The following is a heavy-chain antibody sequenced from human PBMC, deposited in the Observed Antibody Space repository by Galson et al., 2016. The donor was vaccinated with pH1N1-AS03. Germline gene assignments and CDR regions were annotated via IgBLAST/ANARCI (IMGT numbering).Heavy chain of an antibody. Sequence: SLRLSCAAPGFSFSSFGMHWVRQAPGKGLEWVAVIWYDGSNKYYADSVEGRFTISRDNTKNTLYLQMNSLRVEDTAVYFCARGRGYGQYYFDYWGQGTLVTVSS. J-gene: IGHJ4*02. V-gene: IGHV3-33*01. CDR2: IWYDGSNK. CDR1: GFSFSSFG. CDR3: ARGRGYGQYYFDY. D-gene: IGHD3-10*01.